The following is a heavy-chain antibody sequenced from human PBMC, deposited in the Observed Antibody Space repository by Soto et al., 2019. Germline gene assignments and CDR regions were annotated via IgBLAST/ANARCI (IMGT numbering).Heavy chain of an antibody. CDR3: AKVITTDISYWYGMDV. V-gene: IGHV1-46*01. J-gene: IGHJ6*02. D-gene: IGHD1-26*01. CDR2: INPSGGST. Sequence: ASVKVSCKASGYTFTSYYMHWVRQAPGQGLEWMGIINPSGGSTSYAQKFQGRVTISRDNSENTLYLQMNSLRAEDTAVYYCAKVITTDISYWYGMDVWGQGTTVTVSS. CDR1: GYTFTSYY.